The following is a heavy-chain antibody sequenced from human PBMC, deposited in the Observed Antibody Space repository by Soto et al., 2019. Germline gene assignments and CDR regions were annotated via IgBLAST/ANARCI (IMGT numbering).Heavy chain of an antibody. CDR2: IYYSGST. V-gene: IGHV4-39*01. J-gene: IGHJ6*02. D-gene: IGHD6-13*01. CDR1: GGSISSSSYY. Sequence: TETLSLTCTVSGGSISSSSYYWGWIRQPPGKGLEWIGSIYYSGSTYYNPSLKSRVTISVDTSKNQFSLKLSSVTAADTAVYYCARQGIAAAGRYYYYYGMDVWGQGTTVTVSS. CDR3: ARQGIAAAGRYYYYYGMDV.